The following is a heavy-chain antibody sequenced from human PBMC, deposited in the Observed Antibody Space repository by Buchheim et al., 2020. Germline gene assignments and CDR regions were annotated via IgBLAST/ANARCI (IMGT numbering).Heavy chain of an antibody. Sequence: QVQLVESGGGVVQPGRSLRLSCAASGFTFSSYAMHWVRQAPGKGLEWVAVISYDGSNKYYADSVKGRFTISRDNSKSTLYLQMNSLRAEDTAVYYCARFKEDSYYGMDVWGQGTT. V-gene: IGHV3-30*04. CDR2: ISYDGSNK. CDR1: GFTFSSYA. J-gene: IGHJ6*02. CDR3: ARFKEDSYYGMDV.